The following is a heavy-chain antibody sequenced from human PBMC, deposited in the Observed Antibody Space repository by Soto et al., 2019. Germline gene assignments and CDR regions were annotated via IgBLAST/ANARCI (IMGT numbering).Heavy chain of an antibody. CDR1: GDSVSSGDYS. D-gene: IGHD6-13*01. CDR2: TYYSGST. CDR3: ARVRGTAGKRYFDY. Sequence: PSETLSLTCYVSGDSVSSGDYSWNWIRQPPGKGLEWIGYTYYSGSTTYNPSLKSRVTISVDSSKNQFSLKLDSVTPEDTAVYYCARVRGTAGKRYFDYWGPGTLVTVSS. V-gene: IGHV4-61*08. J-gene: IGHJ4*02.